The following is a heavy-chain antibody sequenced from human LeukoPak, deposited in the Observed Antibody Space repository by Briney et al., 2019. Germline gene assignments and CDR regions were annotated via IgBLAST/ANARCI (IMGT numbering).Heavy chain of an antibody. D-gene: IGHD6-13*01. CDR2: IYYSGST. CDR3: ARGPTAGDPFYYFDY. Sequence: SETLPLTCTVSGGSISSYYWSWIRQPPGKGLEWIGYIYYSGSTNYNPSLKSRVTISVDTSKNQFSLKLSSVTAADTAVYYCARGPTAGDPFYYFDYWGQGTLVTVSS. J-gene: IGHJ4*02. CDR1: GGSISSYY. V-gene: IGHV4-59*01.